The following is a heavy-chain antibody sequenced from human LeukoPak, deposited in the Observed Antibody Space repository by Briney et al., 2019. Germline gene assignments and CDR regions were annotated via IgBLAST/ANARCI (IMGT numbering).Heavy chain of an antibody. CDR2: IYRDGSS. V-gene: IGHV3-66*01. J-gene: IGHJ4*02. Sequence: GGSLRLSCVASGLSFSSNYMSWVRQAPGKGLEWVSVIYRDGSSYYAESVKGRFTISRDNSKNTRYIQMNSQRAEDTAVYYCARSFYYILIGYYQYFDYWGQGTLVTVSS. CDR3: ARSFYYILIGYYQYFDY. CDR1: GLSFSSNY. D-gene: IGHD3-9*01.